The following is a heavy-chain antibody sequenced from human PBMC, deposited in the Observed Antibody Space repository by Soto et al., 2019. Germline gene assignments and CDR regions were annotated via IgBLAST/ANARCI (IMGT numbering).Heavy chain of an antibody. J-gene: IGHJ5*02. CDR3: VPGWYNSGLQYS. CDR1: GFTFSTYS. CDR2: ITSTSSTT. D-gene: IGHD6-19*01. Sequence: EVHLMESGGGLVQPGGSLRLSCAASGFTFSTYSMNWVRQAPTKGLEGVSYITSTSSTTYYAGSVRGRFTISRDNAKNSLYLQMTILRDEDTAVYYCVPGWYNSGLQYSWGQGTLVIVSS. V-gene: IGHV3-48*02.